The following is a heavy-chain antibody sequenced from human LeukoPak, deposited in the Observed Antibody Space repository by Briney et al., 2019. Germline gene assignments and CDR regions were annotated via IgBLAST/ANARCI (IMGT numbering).Heavy chain of an antibody. Sequence: GASVKVSCKASGGTFSSYAISWVRQAPGQGLEWMGRIIPILGIANYAQKFQGRVTITADKSTSTAYMELSSLRSEDTAVYYCARVGDGYNLPFLAYYFDYWGQGTLVTVSS. CDR2: IIPILGIA. CDR3: ARVGDGYNLPFLAYYFDY. CDR1: GGTFSSYA. D-gene: IGHD5-24*01. J-gene: IGHJ4*02. V-gene: IGHV1-69*04.